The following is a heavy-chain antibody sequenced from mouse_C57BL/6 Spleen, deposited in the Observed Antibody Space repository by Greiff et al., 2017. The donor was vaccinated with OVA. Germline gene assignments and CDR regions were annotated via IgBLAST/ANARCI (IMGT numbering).Heavy chain of an antibody. CDR2: IWTGGGT. D-gene: IGHD2-1*01. Sequence: VMLVESGPGLVAPSQSLSITCTVSGFSLTSYAISWVRQPPGKGLEWLGVIWTGGGTNDNSALKSRLSISKDNSKSQVFLKMNSLQTDETARYYCARWGGNYGEGAMDNWGKGTSVTVSS. CDR1: GFSLTSYA. V-gene: IGHV2-9-1*01. J-gene: IGHJ4*01. CDR3: ARWGGNYGEGAMDN.